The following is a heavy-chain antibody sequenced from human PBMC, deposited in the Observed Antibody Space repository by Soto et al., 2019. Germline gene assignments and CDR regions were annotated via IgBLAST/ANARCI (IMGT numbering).Heavy chain of an antibody. J-gene: IGHJ1*01. Sequence: HPGGSLRLSCAASGFTVSSNYMSWVRQAPGKGLEWVSVIYSGGSTYYADSVKGQFTISRDNSKNTLYLQMNSLRAEDTAVYYCARDRVESGYPEYFQHWGQGTLVTVSS. D-gene: IGHD3-22*01. V-gene: IGHV3-53*01. CDR2: IYSGGST. CDR1: GFTVSSNY. CDR3: ARDRVESGYPEYFQH.